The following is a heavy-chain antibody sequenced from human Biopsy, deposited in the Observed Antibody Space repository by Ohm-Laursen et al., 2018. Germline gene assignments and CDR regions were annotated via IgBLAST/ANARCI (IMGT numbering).Heavy chain of an antibody. J-gene: IGHJ3*02. Sequence: GTLSLTCTVSGVSISTYYWSWIWQSPGRGLEWIAYIYYSGSTDYNPPLKSRVTISLDTSKNQFSLKLSSVTAADTAIYYCAREAIGVATAFDIWGQGTMVTVSS. CDR2: IYYSGST. D-gene: IGHD5-12*01. V-gene: IGHV4-59*01. CDR1: GVSISTYY. CDR3: AREAIGVATAFDI.